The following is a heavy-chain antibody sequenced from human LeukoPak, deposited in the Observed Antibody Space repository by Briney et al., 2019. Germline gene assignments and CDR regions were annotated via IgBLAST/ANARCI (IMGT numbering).Heavy chain of an antibody. V-gene: IGHV3-21*04. CDR3: AKFQSSATTELDY. CDR2: ISSSGSSI. J-gene: IGHJ4*02. Sequence: NPGGSLRLSCAASGFSFSSSTMNWVRQAPGRGLEWVSSISSSGSSIYYADSVKGRFTISRDNAKNSLYLQMNSLRAEDTAVYYCAKFQSSATTELDYWGQGTLVTVSS. D-gene: IGHD5-12*01. CDR1: GFSFSSST.